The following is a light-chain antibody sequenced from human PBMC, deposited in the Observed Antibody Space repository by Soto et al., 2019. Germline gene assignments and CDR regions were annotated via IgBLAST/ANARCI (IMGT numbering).Light chain of an antibody. V-gene: IGKV3-20*01. CDR3: QQYVTSPYT. CDR1: QSVSSNY. CDR2: GAS. J-gene: IGKJ2*01. Sequence: EIVLTQSPCTLSLSPGERATLSCRASQSVSSNYLAWYRQKPGEAPRLLIYGASNRATGIPARFSGSGSGTDFTLTISRLQPEDFAVYYCQQYVTSPYTFGQGTKLEIK.